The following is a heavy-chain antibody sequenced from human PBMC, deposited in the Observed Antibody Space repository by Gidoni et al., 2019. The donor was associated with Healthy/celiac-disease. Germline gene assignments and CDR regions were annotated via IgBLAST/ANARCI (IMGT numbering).Heavy chain of an antibody. D-gene: IGHD3-22*01. Sequence: EVQLVESGGGLVQPGRSLRLSCAASGFTFADYAMHWVRQAPGKGLEWVSGISWNSGSIGYADSVKGRFTISRDNAKNSLYLQMNSLRAEDTALYYCAKDTDSYYDSSGYQGAGAFDIWGQGTMVTVSS. CDR2: ISWNSGSI. J-gene: IGHJ3*02. V-gene: IGHV3-9*01. CDR3: AKDTDSYYDSSGYQGAGAFDI. CDR1: GFTFADYA.